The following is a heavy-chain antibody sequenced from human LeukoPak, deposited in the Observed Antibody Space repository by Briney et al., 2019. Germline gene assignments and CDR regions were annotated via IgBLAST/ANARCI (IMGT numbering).Heavy chain of an antibody. D-gene: IGHD5-18*01. CDR3: AKGGIQLWYYLDY. V-gene: IGHV3-23*01. CDR1: GFTFSSSA. Sequence: GGSLRLSCAASGFTFSSSAMSWVRQAPGKGLHWVSSISGSVGSTAYADSVKGRFTLSKDNSKNTLHLQMNRLRPEDTAVYYCAKGGIQLWYYLDYWGQGTLVTVSS. CDR2: ISGSVGST. J-gene: IGHJ4*02.